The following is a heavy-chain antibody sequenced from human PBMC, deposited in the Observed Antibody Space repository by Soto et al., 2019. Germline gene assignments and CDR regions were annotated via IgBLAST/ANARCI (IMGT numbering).Heavy chain of an antibody. Sequence: GGSLRLSCAASGFTFSSYSMNWVRQAPGKGLEWVSSISSSSSYIYYADSVKGRFTISRDNAKNSLYLQMNSLRAEDTAVYYCARGVVVADTCIDYWGQGTLVTVSS. D-gene: IGHD2-15*01. J-gene: IGHJ4*02. V-gene: IGHV3-21*01. CDR2: ISSSSSYI. CDR3: ARGVVVADTCIDY. CDR1: GFTFSSYS.